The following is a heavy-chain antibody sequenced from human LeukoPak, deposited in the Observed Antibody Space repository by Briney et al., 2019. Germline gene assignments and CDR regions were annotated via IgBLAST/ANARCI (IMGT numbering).Heavy chain of an antibody. CDR3: ARGRTTVTPYHPFDY. Sequence: GGSLRLSCAASGFPFSGYSMNWVRQAPGKGLEWVSYISSSGSAIYYADSVKGRFTISRDNARNSLYLQMNSLRDEDTAVYFCARGRTTVTPYHPFDYWGQGTLVTVSS. V-gene: IGHV3-48*02. CDR1: GFPFSGYS. CDR2: ISSSGSAI. D-gene: IGHD4-17*01. J-gene: IGHJ4*02.